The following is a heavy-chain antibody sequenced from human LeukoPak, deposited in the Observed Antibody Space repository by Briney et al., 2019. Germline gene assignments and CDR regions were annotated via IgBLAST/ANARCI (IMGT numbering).Heavy chain of an antibody. D-gene: IGHD3-10*01. J-gene: IGHJ4*02. CDR1: GGSISSSSYY. CDR3: ARATYYYGSGSPIDY. CDR2: IYYSGST. Sequence: SETLSLTCTVSGGSISSSSYYWGWIRQPPGKGLEWIGSIYYSGSTYYNPSLKSRVTISVDTSKNQFSLKLSSVTAADTAVYYCARATYYYGSGSPIDYWGQGTLVTVSS. V-gene: IGHV4-39*07.